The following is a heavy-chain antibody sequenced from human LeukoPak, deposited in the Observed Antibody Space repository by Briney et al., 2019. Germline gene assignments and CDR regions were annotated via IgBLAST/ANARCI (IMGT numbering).Heavy chain of an antibody. CDR2: LSGSGDGR. Sequence: PGGSLRLSCSASGFTFTNYGMSWVRQAPGKGLEWVSGLSGSGDGRFYADSVEGRFTISRDIFNNIWYLQMNSLRAEDTAVYYCAKGCQCPSGLSSWFDPRGQGTLVAVSS. D-gene: IGHD1-14*01. J-gene: IGHJ5*02. CDR1: GFTFTNYG. V-gene: IGHV3-23*01. CDR3: AKGCQCPSGLSSWFDP.